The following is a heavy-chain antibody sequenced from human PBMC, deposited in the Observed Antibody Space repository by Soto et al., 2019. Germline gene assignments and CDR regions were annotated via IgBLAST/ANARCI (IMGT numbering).Heavy chain of an antibody. CDR2: ISAYNGNT. CDR3: ATEKPYYYDSSGPLDY. Sequence: QVQLVQSGAEVKKPGASVKVSCKASGYTFTSYGISWVRQAPGQGLEWMGWISAYNGNTNYAQKLQGRVTMTTDTSTSKAYMGLRSLRSDDTAVYYCATEKPYYYDSSGPLDYWGQGTLVTVSS. CDR1: GYTFTSYG. D-gene: IGHD3-22*01. V-gene: IGHV1-18*01. J-gene: IGHJ4*02.